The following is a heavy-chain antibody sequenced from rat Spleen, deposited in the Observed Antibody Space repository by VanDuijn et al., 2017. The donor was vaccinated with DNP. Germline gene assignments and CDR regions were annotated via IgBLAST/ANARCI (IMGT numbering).Heavy chain of an antibody. CDR1: GFTFSGYW. CDR2: INPDGATT. J-gene: IGHJ2*01. V-gene: IGHV5-58*01. Sequence: EVQLVETGGGSVQPGRSLKLSCVVSGFTFSGYWMFWIRQAPGKGLEWVASINPDGATTHYSDSVRGRFTISRDNVENTVYLQMNSLRSEDMATYYCARHERTTGMGFDYWGQGVMVTVSS. CDR3: ARHERTTGMGFDY. D-gene: IGHD1-7*01.